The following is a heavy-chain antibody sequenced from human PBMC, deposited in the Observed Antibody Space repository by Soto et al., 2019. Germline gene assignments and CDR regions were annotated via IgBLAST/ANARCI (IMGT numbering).Heavy chain of an antibody. CDR2: ITSSSSTI. V-gene: IGHV3-48*02. CDR3: ARVRIVAASKLYGMDV. J-gene: IGHJ6*02. Sequence: TGGSLRLSCAASGFTFSGFSMNWVRQAPGKGLEWVSYITSSSSTIYYADSVKGRFTISRDNGEDSLHLQMNSLRDEDTAVYYCARVRIVAASKLYGMDVWGQGTTVTVSS. CDR1: GFTFSGFS. D-gene: IGHD3-22*01.